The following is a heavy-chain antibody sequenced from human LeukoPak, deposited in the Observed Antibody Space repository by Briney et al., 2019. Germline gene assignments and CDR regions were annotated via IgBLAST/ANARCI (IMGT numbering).Heavy chain of an antibody. J-gene: IGHJ4*02. CDR2: IYKIGTT. CDR1: VDSVTGYY. V-gene: IGHV4-59*02. CDR3: VIGVGWQPDY. Sequence: TPSETLSLTCTVFVDSVTGYYLTWVRQPPGKGLEWIGHIYKIGTTNYNPSLKSRLTISADTSKNQFSLKLRSVTAADTAVYYRVIGVGWQPDYWGQGALVTVSS. D-gene: IGHD2-15*01.